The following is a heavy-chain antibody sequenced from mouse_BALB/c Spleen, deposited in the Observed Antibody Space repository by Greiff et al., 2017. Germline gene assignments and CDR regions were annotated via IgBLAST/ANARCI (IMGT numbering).Heavy chain of an antibody. CDR1: GFTFSSYA. CDR3: ARRDYRYDWYFDV. V-gene: IGHV5-6-5*01. Sequence: EVKVVESGGGLVKPGGSLKLSCAASGFTFSSYAMSWVRQTPEKRLEWVASISSGGSTYYPDSVKGRFTISRDNARNILYLQMSSLRSEDTAMYYCARRDYRYDWYFDVWGAGTTVTVSS. D-gene: IGHD2-14*01. CDR2: ISSGGST. J-gene: IGHJ1*01.